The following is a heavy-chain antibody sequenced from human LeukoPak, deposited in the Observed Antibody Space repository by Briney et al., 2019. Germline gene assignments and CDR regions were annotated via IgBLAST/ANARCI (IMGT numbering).Heavy chain of an antibody. CDR3: ARGGGPVDY. CDR2: TSHGGRT. Sequence: SETLSLTCAVHGGSFSDHYWNWIRQPPGKGLKWIGETSHGGRTNYNPSLKSRVTISVDTSKNHFSLKLTSVTAADTAVYYCARGGGPVDYWGQGTLVTVSS. D-gene: IGHD3-10*01. V-gene: IGHV4-34*01. CDR1: GGSFSDHY. J-gene: IGHJ4*02.